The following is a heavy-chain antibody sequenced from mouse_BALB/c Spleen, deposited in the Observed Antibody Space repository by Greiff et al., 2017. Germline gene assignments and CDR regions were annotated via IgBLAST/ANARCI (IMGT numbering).Heavy chain of an antibody. CDR3: ARRGDYYGSSYYFDY. V-gene: IGHV5-17*02. Sequence: EVQRVESGGGLVQPGGSRKLSCAASGFTFSSFGMHWVRQAPEKGLEWVAYISSGSSTIYYADTVKGRFTISRDNPKNTLFLQMTSLRSEDTAMYYCARRGDYYGSSYYFDYWGQGTTLTVSS. CDR2: ISSGSSTI. CDR1: GFTFSSFG. J-gene: IGHJ2*01. D-gene: IGHD1-1*01.